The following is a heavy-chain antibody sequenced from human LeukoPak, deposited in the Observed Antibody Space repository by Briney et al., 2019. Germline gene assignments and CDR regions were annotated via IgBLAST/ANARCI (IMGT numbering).Heavy chain of an antibody. CDR3: AKALGGYALDY. J-gene: IGHJ4*02. CDR1: GFTVSSNY. V-gene: IGHV3-53*05. D-gene: IGHD3-16*01. Sequence: AGGSLRLSCAASGFTVSSNYMSWVRQAPGKGLEWVSVIYSGGSTYYADSVKGRFTISRDNSKNTLYLQMNSLRAEDTAVYYCAKALGGYALDYWGQGTLVTVSS. CDR2: IYSGGST.